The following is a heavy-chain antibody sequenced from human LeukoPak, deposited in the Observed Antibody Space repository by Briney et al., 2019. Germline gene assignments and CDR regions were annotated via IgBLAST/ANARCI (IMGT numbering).Heavy chain of an antibody. CDR1: GFTFSSYA. Sequence: GGSLRLSCAASGFTFSSYAMSWVRQAPGKGLEWVSAISGSGGSTYYADSVKGRFTISRDNSKNTLCLQMNSLRAEDTAVYYCAKGPVVVTAILGFNLDYWGQGTLVTVSS. D-gene: IGHD2-21*02. V-gene: IGHV3-23*01. CDR2: ISGSGGST. J-gene: IGHJ4*02. CDR3: AKGPVVVTAILGFNLDY.